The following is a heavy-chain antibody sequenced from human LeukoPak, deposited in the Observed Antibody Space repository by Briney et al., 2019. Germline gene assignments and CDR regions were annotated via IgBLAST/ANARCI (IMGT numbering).Heavy chain of an antibody. V-gene: IGHV3-21*01. Sequence: GGSLRLPCAASGFTFSSYSMNWVRQAPGKGLEWVSSISSSSSYIYYADSVKGRFTISRDNAKNSLYLQMNSLRAEDTAVYYCARGPIVVVPAALNWFDPWGQGTLVTVSS. CDR3: ARGPIVVVPAALNWFDP. CDR2: ISSSSSYI. CDR1: GFTFSSYS. D-gene: IGHD2-2*01. J-gene: IGHJ5*02.